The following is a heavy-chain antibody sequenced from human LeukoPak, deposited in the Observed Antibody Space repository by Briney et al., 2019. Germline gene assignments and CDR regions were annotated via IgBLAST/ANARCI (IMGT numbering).Heavy chain of an antibody. Sequence: ASVKVSCKASGYTFTSYGISWARQAPGQGLEWVGWISAYNGNTNYAQKLQGRVTMTTDTSTSTAYMELRSLRSDDTAVHYCARYNGYCSGGSCYSLDYWGQGTLVTVSS. J-gene: IGHJ4*02. D-gene: IGHD2-15*01. V-gene: IGHV1-18*01. CDR2: ISAYNGNT. CDR1: GYTFTSYG. CDR3: ARYNGYCSGGSCYSLDY.